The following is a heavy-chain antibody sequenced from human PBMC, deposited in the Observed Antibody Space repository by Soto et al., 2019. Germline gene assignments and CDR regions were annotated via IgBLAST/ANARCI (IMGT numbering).Heavy chain of an antibody. V-gene: IGHV3-48*02. D-gene: IGHD6-19*01. J-gene: IGHJ4*02. CDR2: ISSSSRSI. Sequence: PGGSLRLSCAASGFTFSSYSMNWVRQAPGKGLEWVSYISSSSRSIYYADSVQGRFTISRDNAKNSLYLQMNSLRDEDTAVYFCARETQWLELFDTWGQGTLVTVSS. CDR1: GFTFSSYS. CDR3: ARETQWLELFDT.